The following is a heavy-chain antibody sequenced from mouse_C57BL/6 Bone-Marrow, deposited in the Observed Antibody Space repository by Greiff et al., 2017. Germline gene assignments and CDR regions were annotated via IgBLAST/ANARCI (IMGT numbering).Heavy chain of an antibody. CDR1: GYTFTDYY. V-gene: IGHV1-76*01. D-gene: IGHD2-3*01. CDR2: IYPGSGNT. CDR3: ARGDDGYYDAMDY. Sequence: VQLQQSGAELVRPGASVKLSCKASGYTFTDYYINWVKQRPGQGLEWIARIYPGSGNTYYNEKFKGKATLTAEKSSSTAYMQLSSLSSEDSAVYFCARGDDGYYDAMDYWGQGTSVTVSS. J-gene: IGHJ4*01.